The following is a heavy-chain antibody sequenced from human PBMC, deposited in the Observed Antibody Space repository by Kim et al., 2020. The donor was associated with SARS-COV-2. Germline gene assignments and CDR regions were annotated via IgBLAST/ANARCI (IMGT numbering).Heavy chain of an antibody. V-gene: IGHV4-39*01. J-gene: IGHJ4*02. D-gene: IGHD1-20*01. CDR2: IYDSGST. Sequence: SETLSLTCTVSDGSISSSSYYWGWIRQPPGKGLEWIGDIYDSGSTYYNPSLKSRVTISVDTSKNQLSLRLTSVTAADTALYYCARSIKDTTYYFDYWGQGTLVTVSS. CDR3: ARSIKDTTYYFDY. CDR1: DGSISSSSYY.